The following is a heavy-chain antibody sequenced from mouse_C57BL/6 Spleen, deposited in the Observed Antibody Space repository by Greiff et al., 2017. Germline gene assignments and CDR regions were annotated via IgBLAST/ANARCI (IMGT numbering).Heavy chain of an antibody. D-gene: IGHD1-1*01. CDR1: GYTFTSYW. CDR2: IKPSNGGT. Sequence: QVQLKQPGTELVKPGASVKLSCKASGYTFTSYWMHWVKQRPGQGLEWIGNIKPSNGGTNYNEKFKSKTTLTVDKSSSTAYMQLSSLTSEDSAVYYCALTTVVSDWYFDVWGTGTTGTVSS. V-gene: IGHV1-53*01. CDR3: ALTTVVSDWYFDV. J-gene: IGHJ1*03.